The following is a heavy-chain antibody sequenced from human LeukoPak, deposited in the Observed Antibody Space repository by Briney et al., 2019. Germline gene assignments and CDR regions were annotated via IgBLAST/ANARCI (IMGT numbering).Heavy chain of an antibody. Sequence: PGASVNFSCKASGYPFNNYYIYGGRQAPGQGLEGMGIINPSGGSTSYAQKFQGRVTVTRDTSTRTVYMDLSSLRSEDTAVYYCARGDDSSGYYLDYWGQGTLVTVSS. CDR1: GYPFNNYY. CDR2: INPSGGST. D-gene: IGHD3-22*01. J-gene: IGHJ4*02. V-gene: IGHV1-46*02. CDR3: ARGDDSSGYYLDY.